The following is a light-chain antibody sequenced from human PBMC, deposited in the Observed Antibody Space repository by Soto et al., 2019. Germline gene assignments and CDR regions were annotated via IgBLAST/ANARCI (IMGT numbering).Light chain of an antibody. Sequence: QSVLTQPPSVSGAPGQRVTISCTGSSSNIGAGYDVHWYQQLPGTAPKLLIYGNSSRPSGVPDRFSGSKSGTSASLAITGLQAEDEADYYCQSYDSSLSVYVFRTGTKLTVL. J-gene: IGLJ1*01. CDR2: GNS. V-gene: IGLV1-40*01. CDR3: QSYDSSLSVYV. CDR1: SSNIGAGYD.